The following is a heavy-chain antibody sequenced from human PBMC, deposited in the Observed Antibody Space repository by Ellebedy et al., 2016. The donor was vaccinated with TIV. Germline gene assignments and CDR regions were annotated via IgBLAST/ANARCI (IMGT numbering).Heavy chain of an antibody. V-gene: IGHV1-69*13. CDR1: GYTFTTHH. D-gene: IGHD6-19*01. Sequence: SVKVSXXASGYTFTTHHISWVRQAPGQGLEWMGGIIPVFHAPNYAQRFQGRVTITADESTSTAYMELRSLRSEDTAVYYCAREGGTAVANPDYWGQGTLVTVSS. CDR3: AREGGTAVANPDY. J-gene: IGHJ4*02. CDR2: IIPVFHAP.